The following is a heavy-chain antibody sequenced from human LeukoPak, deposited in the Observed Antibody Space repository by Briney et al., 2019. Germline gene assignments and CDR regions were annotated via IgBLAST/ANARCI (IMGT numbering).Heavy chain of an antibody. J-gene: IGHJ6*02. CDR1: GGSFSGYY. D-gene: IGHD3-10*01. CDR3: ASVSGFYYYGSGTANYYYYGMDV. V-gene: IGHV4-34*01. CDR2: INHSGST. Sequence: SETLSLTCAVYGGSFSGYYWSWIRQPPGKGLEWIGEINHSGSTNYNPSLKSRVTISVDTSKNQFSLKLSSVTAADTAVYYCASVSGFYYYGSGTANYYYYGMDVWGQGTTVTVSS.